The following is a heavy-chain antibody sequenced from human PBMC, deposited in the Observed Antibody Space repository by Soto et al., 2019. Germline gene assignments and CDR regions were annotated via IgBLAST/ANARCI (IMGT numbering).Heavy chain of an antibody. J-gene: IGHJ4*02. V-gene: IGHV3-21*01. CDR1: GFTFSSYS. D-gene: IGHD6-19*01. Sequence: GGSLRLSCAASGFTFSSYSMNWVRQAPGKGLEWVSSISSSSSYIYYADSVKGRFTISRDNAKNSLYLQMNSLRAEDTAVYYCARGYSSGWYLGAHWGQGTLVTVSS. CDR3: ARGYSSGWYLGAH. CDR2: ISSSSSYI.